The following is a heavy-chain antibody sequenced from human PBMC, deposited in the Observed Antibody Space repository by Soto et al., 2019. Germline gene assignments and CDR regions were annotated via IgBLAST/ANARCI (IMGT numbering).Heavy chain of an antibody. J-gene: IGHJ4*02. Sequence: QVQLVQSGAEEKKPGASVKVSCKASGYTFSTYAMHWVRQAPGQRLEWMGWINAGNGNTKYSQKFQGRVTITRDTSASTAYMDLSSLRSEDTSVYYCARGGPPIDYWGQGTLVTVSS. CDR2: INAGNGNT. CDR1: GYTFSTYA. V-gene: IGHV1-3*05. CDR3: ARGGPPIDY. D-gene: IGHD3-10*01.